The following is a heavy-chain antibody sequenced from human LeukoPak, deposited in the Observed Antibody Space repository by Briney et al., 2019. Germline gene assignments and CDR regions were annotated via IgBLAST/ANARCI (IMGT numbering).Heavy chain of an antibody. CDR2: ITGSGDTI. V-gene: IGHV3-48*03. CDR3: ARRFDH. J-gene: IGHJ4*02. Sequence: GGALRLSCAASGFTFSSYEMNWVRQAPGKGLEWVSYITGSGDTIYYADSVKGRFTISRDTAKNSLYLQMNSLRAEDTAVYYCARRFDHWGQGTLVTVSS. CDR1: GFTFSSYE.